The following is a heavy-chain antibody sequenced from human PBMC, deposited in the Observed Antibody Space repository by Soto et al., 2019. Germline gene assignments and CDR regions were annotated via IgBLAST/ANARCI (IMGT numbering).Heavy chain of an antibody. Sequence: QVQLVQSGAEVKKPGASVKVSCKASNYTFTNYGISWVRQAPGQGLEWMGWISAYNGNTNYAQKLQGRVTMTTDTSTSTAYMELRSLRSDDTAVYYCAREGLDYYESSGYYYGPCFDYWGQGTLVTVSS. CDR1: NYTFTNYG. D-gene: IGHD3-22*01. V-gene: IGHV1-18*01. J-gene: IGHJ4*02. CDR2: ISAYNGNT. CDR3: AREGLDYYESSGYYYGPCFDY.